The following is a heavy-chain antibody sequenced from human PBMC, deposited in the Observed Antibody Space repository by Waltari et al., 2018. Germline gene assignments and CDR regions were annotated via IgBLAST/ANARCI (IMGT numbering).Heavy chain of an antibody. CDR3: VKELDSSGYLSFFDY. V-gene: IGHV3-30*18. Sequence: VQLVESVGGVVQSGKSLRLSCAASGFSLRSYGMQWVRQAPGKGLEWVAVVSGDGSIKLYADALKGRFTISRDNSKNTLSLQMNNLTPEDTAVYYCVKELDSSGYLSFFDYWGQGTRVTVSS. CDR1: GFSLRSYG. J-gene: IGHJ4*02. CDR2: VSGDGSIK. D-gene: IGHD3-22*01.